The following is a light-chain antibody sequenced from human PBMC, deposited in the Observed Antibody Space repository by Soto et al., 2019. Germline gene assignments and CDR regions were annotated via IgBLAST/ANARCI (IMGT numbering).Light chain of an antibody. CDR1: SSDVGGYNY. CDR3: SSYTTSSSYV. V-gene: IGLV2-14*01. J-gene: IGLJ1*01. CDR2: EVN. Sequence: QSALAQPASVSGSPGQSVTISRTGTSSDVGGYNYVSWYQQHPGTAPKLIIYEVNNRPLGVSNRFSGSKSGNTASLTISGLQAGDEADYFCSSYTTSSSYVFGPGTGSPS.